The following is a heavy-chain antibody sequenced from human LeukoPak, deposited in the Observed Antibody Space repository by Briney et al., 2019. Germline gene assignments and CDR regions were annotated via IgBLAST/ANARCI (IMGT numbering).Heavy chain of an antibody. CDR1: GYTFTSYA. V-gene: IGHV1-3*01. D-gene: IGHD5-18*01. CDR3: ARDYGGYSSFFDY. CDR2: INAGNGNT. Sequence: ASVKVTCKASGYTFTSYAMHWVRQAPGQRLEWMGWINAGNGNTKYSQKFQGRVTITRDTSASTAYMELSSLRSEDTAVYYCARDYGGYSSFFDYWGQGTLVTVSS. J-gene: IGHJ4*02.